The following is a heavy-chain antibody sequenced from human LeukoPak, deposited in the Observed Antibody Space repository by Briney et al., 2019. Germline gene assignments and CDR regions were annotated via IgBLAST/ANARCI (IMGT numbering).Heavy chain of an antibody. Sequence: SQTLSLTCTVSGGSINSGGYYWSWIRQPPGKGLEWIGEINHSGSTNYNPSLKSRVTISVDTSKNQFSLKLSSVTAADTAVYYCAKGGYGDYNWFDPWGQGTLVTVSS. CDR1: GGSINSGGYY. CDR3: AKGGYGDYNWFDP. J-gene: IGHJ5*02. CDR2: INHSGST. D-gene: IGHD4-17*01. V-gene: IGHV4-34*01.